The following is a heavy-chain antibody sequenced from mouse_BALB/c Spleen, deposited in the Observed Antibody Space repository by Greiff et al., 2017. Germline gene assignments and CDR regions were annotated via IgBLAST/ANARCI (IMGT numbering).Heavy chain of an antibody. D-gene: IGHD2-4*01. CDR2: ISSGGST. J-gene: IGHJ2*01. CDR1: GFTFSSYA. Sequence: EVKLMESGGGLVKPGGSLKLSCAASGFTFSSYAMSWVRQTPEKRLEWVASISSGGSTYYPDSVKGRFTISRDNARNILYLQMSSLRSEDTAMYYCARVERITTPSYYFDYWGQGTTLTVSS. CDR3: ARVERITTPSYYFDY. V-gene: IGHV5-6-5*01.